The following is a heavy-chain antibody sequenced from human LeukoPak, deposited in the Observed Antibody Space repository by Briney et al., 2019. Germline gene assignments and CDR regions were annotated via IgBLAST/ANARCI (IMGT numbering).Heavy chain of an antibody. D-gene: IGHD2-21*02. CDR3: ARDAVTYDAFDI. CDR2: VFYSGST. CDR1: GGSITNYY. Sequence: SETLSLTCTASGGSITNYYWNWIRQPPGKGLEWIGYVFYSGSTNYNPSLKSRVTISVDTSKNQFSLKLSSVTAADTAVYYCARDAVTYDAFDIWGQGTMVTVSS. V-gene: IGHV4-59*01. J-gene: IGHJ3*02.